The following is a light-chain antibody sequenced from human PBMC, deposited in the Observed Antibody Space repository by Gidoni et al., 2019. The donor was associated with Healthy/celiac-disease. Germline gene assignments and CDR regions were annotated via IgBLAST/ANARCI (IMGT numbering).Light chain of an antibody. CDR1: QSVSSN. CDR2: GAS. J-gene: IGKJ5*01. V-gene: IGKV3-15*01. CDR3: QQYDNWPPVT. Sequence: EIVMTQSPATLSVSPGERATLSCRASQSVSSNLAWYQQKPGQAPRLLIYGASTRATGIPARFSGSGSGTEFTFTISSLQSEDFAVYYCQQYDNWPPVTFGQGTRLEIK.